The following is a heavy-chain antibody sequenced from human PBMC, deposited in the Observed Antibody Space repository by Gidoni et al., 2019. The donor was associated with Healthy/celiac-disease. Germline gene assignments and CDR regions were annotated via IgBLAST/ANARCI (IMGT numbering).Heavy chain of an antibody. CDR2: IYYSGSA. D-gene: IGHD4-17*01. Sequence: QLQLQESGPGLVKPSETLSLTCTVSGGSISSSSYYWGWIRQPPGKGLEWIGSIYYSGSAHYNPSLKSRVTISVDKAKNQSSLKLNSVTAADTAVYYCGAHGDPAYYYYMAVWGEGTTVTVSS. V-gene: IGHV4-39*01. CDR1: GGSISSSSYY. CDR3: GAHGDPAYYYYMAV. J-gene: IGHJ6*03.